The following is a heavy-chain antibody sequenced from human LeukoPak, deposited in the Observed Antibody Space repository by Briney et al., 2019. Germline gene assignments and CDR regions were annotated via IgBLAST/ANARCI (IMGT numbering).Heavy chain of an antibody. CDR3: ARDRFLGAFDI. D-gene: IGHD3-3*01. CDR2: ISYDGSNK. Sequence: GGSLRLSCAASGFTFSSYAMHWVRQAPGKGLEWVAVISYDGSNKYYVDSVKGRFTISRDNSKNTLYLQMNSLRAEDTAVYYCARDRFLGAFDIWGQGTMVTVSS. V-gene: IGHV3-30-3*01. J-gene: IGHJ3*02. CDR1: GFTFSSYA.